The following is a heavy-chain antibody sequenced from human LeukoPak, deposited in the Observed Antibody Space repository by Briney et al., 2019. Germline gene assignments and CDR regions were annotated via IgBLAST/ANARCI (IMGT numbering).Heavy chain of an antibody. J-gene: IGHJ5*02. V-gene: IGHV3-30*02. CDR3: AKDIIAAAGNNWFDP. CDR1: GFTFSSYG. Sequence: GGSLRLSCAASGFTFSSYGMHWVHQAPGKGLEWVAFIRYDGSNKYYADSVKGRFTISRDNSKNTLYLQMNSLRAEDTAVYYCAKDIIAAAGNNWFDPWGQGTLVTVSS. D-gene: IGHD6-13*01. CDR2: IRYDGSNK.